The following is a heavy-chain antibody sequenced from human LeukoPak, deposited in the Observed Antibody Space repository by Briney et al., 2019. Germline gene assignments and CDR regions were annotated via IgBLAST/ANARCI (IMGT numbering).Heavy chain of an antibody. J-gene: IGHJ6*02. CDR1: GFTFSSYW. Sequence: HPGGSLRLSCAASGFTFSSYWMSWVRQAPGKGLKWVANIKQDGSEKYYVDSVKGRFTISRDNAKNSLYLQMNSLRAEDTAVYYCARDVVVVPAAIHGYGMDVWGQGTTVTVSS. CDR3: ARDVVVVPAAIHGYGMDV. D-gene: IGHD2-2*02. V-gene: IGHV3-7*01. CDR2: IKQDGSEK.